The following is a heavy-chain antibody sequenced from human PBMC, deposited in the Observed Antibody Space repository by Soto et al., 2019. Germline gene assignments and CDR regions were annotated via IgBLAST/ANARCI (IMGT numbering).Heavy chain of an antibody. CDR3: ARVSRYGSGGRCCTD. J-gene: IGHJ4*02. Sequence: GGSLRLSCAASGFTFSSYSMNWVRQAPGKGLEWVSYISSSSSTIYYADSVKGRFTISRDNAKNSLYLQMNSLRAEDTAVYYCARVSRYGSGGRCCTDWGQGTLVNVS. V-gene: IGHV3-48*01. CDR2: ISSSSSTI. CDR1: GFTFSSYS. D-gene: IGHD2-15*01.